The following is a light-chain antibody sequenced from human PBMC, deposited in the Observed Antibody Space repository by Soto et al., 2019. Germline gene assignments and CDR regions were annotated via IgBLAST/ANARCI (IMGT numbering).Light chain of an antibody. V-gene: IGKV3-20*01. CDR2: GGS. J-gene: IGKJ1*01. CDR1: QAIWPTS. Sequence: EIVLTQSPGTLSLSPGEGATLSCRASQAIWPTSLVWYQKKPGQAPRLLMHGGSTRASGFPDRFSGRGFETDFTLTISEVEPEDFGVYFCQHYSESTWSFGQGTRVEI. CDR3: QHYSESTWS.